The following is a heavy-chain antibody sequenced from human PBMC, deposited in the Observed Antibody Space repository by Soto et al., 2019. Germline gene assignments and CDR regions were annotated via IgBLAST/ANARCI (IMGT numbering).Heavy chain of an antibody. CDR2: TYYRSKWYY. J-gene: IGHJ3*02. D-gene: IGHD2-2*01. Sequence: SQTLSLTCAISGDSVSSNSAAWNWIRQSPSRGLEWLGRTYYRSKWYYDYAVSVKSRITLNPDTSKNQLSLQLNSVTPEDTAVYYYAREGAQLLQYGGVAFDIWGHGTMVTVSS. V-gene: IGHV6-1*01. CDR1: GDSVSSNSAA. CDR3: AREGAQLLQYGGVAFDI.